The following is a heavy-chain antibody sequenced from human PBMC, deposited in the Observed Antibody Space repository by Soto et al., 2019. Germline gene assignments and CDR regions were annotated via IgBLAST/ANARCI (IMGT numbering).Heavy chain of an antibody. CDR3: AHLVRGGESRYAARSFGY. CDR2: ISSRGSTI. Sequence: EVQLVESGGGLVQPGGSLRLSCAAAESAFSNYSMNWVLQAPGKGLGWVSYISSRGSTIDDVDSVKGRFTITKDNAKNSLYVQMNSLRDENTAVYFCAHLVRGGESRYAARSFGYWGQGTLVTVSS. J-gene: IGHJ4*02. V-gene: IGHV3-48*02. CDR1: ESAFSNYS. D-gene: IGHD2-2*01.